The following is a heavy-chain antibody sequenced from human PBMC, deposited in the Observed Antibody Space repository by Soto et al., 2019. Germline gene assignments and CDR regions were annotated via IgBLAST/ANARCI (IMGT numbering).Heavy chain of an antibody. CDR1: GGSITSGAYF. CDR3: ARAGRAVDFDY. V-gene: IGHV4-31*03. Sequence: SETLSLTCTVSGGSITSGAYFWSWIRQHPGKGLEWIGYIYYSGTTSYNPSLKSRVTISLDASKNQFSLKLTSVTAADTAMYYCARAGRAVDFDYWGQGALVTVSS. D-gene: IGHD6-19*01. J-gene: IGHJ4*02. CDR2: IYYSGTT.